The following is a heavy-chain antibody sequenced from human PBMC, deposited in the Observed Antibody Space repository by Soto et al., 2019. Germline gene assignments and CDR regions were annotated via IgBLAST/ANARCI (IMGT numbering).Heavy chain of an antibody. CDR3: GRATYYYDSSGYYARYYYYYGMDV. V-gene: IGHV4-34*01. Sequence: SETLSLTCAVYGGSFSGYYWSWIRQPPGKGLEWIGEINHSGSTNYNPSLKSRVTISVDTSKNQFSLKLSSVTAADTAVYYCGRATYYYDSSGYYARYYYYYGMDVWGQGATVTVSS. J-gene: IGHJ6*02. CDR2: INHSGST. CDR1: GGSFSGYY. D-gene: IGHD3-22*01.